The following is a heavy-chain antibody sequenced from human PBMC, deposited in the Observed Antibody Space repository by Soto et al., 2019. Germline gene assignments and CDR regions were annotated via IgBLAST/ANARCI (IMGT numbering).Heavy chain of an antibody. CDR1: GFTFSSYA. V-gene: IGHV3-23*01. CDR3: AKATVTSLGYYYYYYMDV. CDR2: ISGSGGST. D-gene: IGHD4-17*01. Sequence: GGSLRLSCAASGFTFSSYAMSWVRQAPGKGLEWVSAISGSGGSTYYADSVKGRFTISRDNSKNTLYLQMNSLRAEDTAVYYCAKATVTSLGYYYYYYMDVWGKGTTVTVSS. J-gene: IGHJ6*03.